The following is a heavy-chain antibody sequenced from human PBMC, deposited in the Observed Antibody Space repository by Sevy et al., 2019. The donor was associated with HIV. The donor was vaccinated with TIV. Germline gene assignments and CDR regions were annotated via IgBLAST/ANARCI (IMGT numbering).Heavy chain of an antibody. CDR3: AKDRGYCSGGSCYIQV. J-gene: IGHJ1*01. Sequence: ASVKVSCKGSGYPFTSFGISWVRQAPGQGLEWMRWINTNNGNANYAQTYQGRVTMTRDTSTSTAYMELRSLRSDDTAVYYCAKDRGYCSGGSCYIQVWGQGTLVTVSS. CDR1: GYPFTSFG. CDR2: INTNNGNA. V-gene: IGHV1-18*01. D-gene: IGHD2-15*01.